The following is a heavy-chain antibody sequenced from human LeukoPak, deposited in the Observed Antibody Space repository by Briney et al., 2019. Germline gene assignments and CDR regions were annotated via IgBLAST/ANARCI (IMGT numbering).Heavy chain of an antibody. D-gene: IGHD2-2*01. V-gene: IGHV5-51*01. CDR1: GYSFISYW. J-gene: IGHJ4*02. CDR3: ARLVYCSSTSCLALFDY. Sequence: GESLKISCKGSGYSFISYWIGWVRQMPGKGLEWMGIIYPGDSDTRYSPSFQGQVTVSADKSISTAYLQWSSLKASDTAMYYCARLVYCSSTSCLALFDYWGQGTLVTVSS. CDR2: IYPGDSDT.